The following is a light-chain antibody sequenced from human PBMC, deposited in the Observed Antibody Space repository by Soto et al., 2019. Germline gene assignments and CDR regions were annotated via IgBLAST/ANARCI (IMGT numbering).Light chain of an antibody. CDR3: AAWDDSLRAVV. Sequence: SVLTQSPSASVTPGQRVTLSCSGSRYNIGTYAVNWYQQLPGAAPTLLIFRNHQRPSGVPDRFSGSKSGTSASLAISGPQSEDEADYYCAAWDDSLRAVVFGGGTKLTVL. CDR2: RNH. J-gene: IGLJ2*01. V-gene: IGLV1-44*01. CDR1: RYNIGTYA.